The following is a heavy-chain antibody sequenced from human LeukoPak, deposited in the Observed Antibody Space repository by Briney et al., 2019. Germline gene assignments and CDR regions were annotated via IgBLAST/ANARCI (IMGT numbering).Heavy chain of an antibody. CDR3: ASLPMVRGVIMFDY. D-gene: IGHD3-10*01. CDR2: IYYSGST. CDR1: GGSISSDSYY. Sequence: SETLSLTCTVSGGSISSDSYYWSWIRQPPGKGLEWIGYIYYSGSTNYNPSLKSRVTISVDTSKNQFSLKLSSVTAADTAVYYCASLPMVRGVIMFDYWGQGTLVTVSS. V-gene: IGHV4-61*01. J-gene: IGHJ4*02.